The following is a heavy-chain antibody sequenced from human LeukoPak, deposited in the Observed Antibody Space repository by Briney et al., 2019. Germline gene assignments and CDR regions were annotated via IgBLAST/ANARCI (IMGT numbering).Heavy chain of an antibody. D-gene: IGHD3-10*01. CDR2: IIPSFGTA. CDR3: ARDTTYYGSGSSRAYLDY. J-gene: IGHJ4*02. CDR1: GGTFSSYA. Sequence: SWVKVSCKASGGTFSSYAISWVRQAPGQGLEWMGGIIPSFGTAKYEQKFQGRVTITADESTSTAYMELSSLRSEDTAVYYCARDTTYYGSGSSRAYLDYWGQGTLVTVPS. V-gene: IGHV1-69*01.